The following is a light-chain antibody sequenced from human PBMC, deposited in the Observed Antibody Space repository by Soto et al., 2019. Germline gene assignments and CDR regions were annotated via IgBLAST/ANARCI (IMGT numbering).Light chain of an antibody. V-gene: IGLV2-14*01. CDR2: EVS. CDR1: TSDVGGYNY. Sequence: QSVLAQPASVSGSPGQSITVSCTGTTSDVGGYNYVSWYQQYPGKAPKLIIYEVSNRPSGISDRFSGSKSGNTASLTISGLQTEDEADFYCSSDTTASTYVFGRGTKVTVL. J-gene: IGLJ1*01. CDR3: SSDTTASTYV.